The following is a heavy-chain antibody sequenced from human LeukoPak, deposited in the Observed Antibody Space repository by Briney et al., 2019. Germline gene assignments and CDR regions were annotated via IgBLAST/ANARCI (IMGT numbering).Heavy chain of an antibody. J-gene: IGHJ5*02. CDR1: GFSFRSYE. CDR2: ASSGAGTI. Sequence: GGSLRLSCAASGFSFRSYEMNWVRQAPGKGLEWVSYASSGAGTIYYADSVKGRFTISRDDAKNSVYLQMNNLRVEDTAVYYCARDAADSNFLNWFDPWGQGTLVIVSS. D-gene: IGHD4-11*01. V-gene: IGHV3-48*03. CDR3: ARDAADSNFLNWFDP.